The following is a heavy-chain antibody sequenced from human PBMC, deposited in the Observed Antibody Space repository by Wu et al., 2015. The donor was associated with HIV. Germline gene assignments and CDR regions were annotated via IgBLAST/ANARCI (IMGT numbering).Heavy chain of an antibody. Sequence: QVQVVQSGAEVKKPGASVQVSCKTSTYTFTSYGISWVRQAPGQGLEWMGWISAYNGNTNYAQKFQGRVTMTTDTSTSTAYMELRSLRSDDTAVYYCARCRAIAVAGTGLFDYWGQGTLVTVSS. CDR1: TYTFTSYG. J-gene: IGHJ4*02. CDR3: ARCRAIAVAGTGLFDY. D-gene: IGHD6-19*01. CDR2: ISAYNGNT. V-gene: IGHV1-18*01.